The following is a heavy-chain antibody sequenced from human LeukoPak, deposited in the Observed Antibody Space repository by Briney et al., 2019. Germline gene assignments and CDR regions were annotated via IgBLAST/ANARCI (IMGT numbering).Heavy chain of an antibody. J-gene: IGHJ4*02. CDR3: AKDGFWELRLDY. CDR1: GFTFSSYG. Sequence: QAGGSLRLSCAASGFTFSSYGMHWVCQAPGKGLEWVAFIRYDGSNKYYADSVKGRFTISRDNSKNTLYLQMNSLRAEDTAVYYCAKDGFWELRLDYWGQGTLVTVSS. CDR2: IRYDGSNK. V-gene: IGHV3-30*02. D-gene: IGHD1-26*01.